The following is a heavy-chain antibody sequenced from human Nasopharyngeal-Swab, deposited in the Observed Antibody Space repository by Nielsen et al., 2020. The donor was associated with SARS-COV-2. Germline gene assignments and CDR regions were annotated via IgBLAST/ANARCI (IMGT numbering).Heavy chain of an antibody. V-gene: IGHV1-2*06. CDR3: ARDDLTAYDAFDI. CDR2: INPNSGGT. D-gene: IGHD7-27*01. J-gene: IGHJ3*02. CDR1: GYTFTSYA. Sequence: ASVKVSCKASGYTFTSYAMNWVRQAPGQGLEWMGRINPNSGGTNYAQKFQGRVTMTRDTSISTAYMELSRLRSDDTAVYYCARDDLTAYDAFDIWGQGTMVTVSS.